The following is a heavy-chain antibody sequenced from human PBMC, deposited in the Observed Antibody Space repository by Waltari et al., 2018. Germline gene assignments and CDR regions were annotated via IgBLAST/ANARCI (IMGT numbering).Heavy chain of an antibody. CDR1: GFTFGSHA. CDR3: AKDWEYCSGGSCRRPTEF. CDR2: ISGTGGHT. D-gene: IGHD2-15*01. J-gene: IGHJ4*02. Sequence: EVQLLESGGDFVQPGGSLRLSCAGPGFTFGSHALTWVGQAPGKGLEWVSAISGTGGHTYHADSVKGRFTISRDNSKNTMYLQMNSLRAEDTAVYYCAKDWEYCSGGSCRRPTEFWGQGTLVTVSS. V-gene: IGHV3-23*01.